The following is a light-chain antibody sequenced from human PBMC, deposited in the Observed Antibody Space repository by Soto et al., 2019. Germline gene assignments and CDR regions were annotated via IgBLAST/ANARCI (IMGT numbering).Light chain of an antibody. CDR2: EVS. V-gene: IGLV2-14*01. CDR1: SSDVGGYNY. Sequence: QSALTQPASVSGSPGQSITISCTGASSDVGGYNYVSWYQQHPGKAPQLMIYEVSNRPSGVSNRFSGSKTGNTASLTISELQAEDEADYYCSSYTSSSTPYVFGTGTKVTGL. J-gene: IGLJ1*01. CDR3: SSYTSSSTPYV.